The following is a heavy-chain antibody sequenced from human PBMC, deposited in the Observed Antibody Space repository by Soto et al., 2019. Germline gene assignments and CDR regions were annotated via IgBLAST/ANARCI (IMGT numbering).Heavy chain of an antibody. V-gene: IGHV3-11*01. Sequence: QVQLVESGGDLVQRGGSLRLSCAASGFTFSDSYMSWIRQAPGKGLEWISYISNSGSTIHYADSVKGRFTISRDNAKNSLYLQMHSLRADDTAVYYCARGIAAAEWGQGTLVTVSS. J-gene: IGHJ4*02. D-gene: IGHD6-13*01. CDR2: ISNSGSTI. CDR1: GFTFSDSY. CDR3: ARGIAAAE.